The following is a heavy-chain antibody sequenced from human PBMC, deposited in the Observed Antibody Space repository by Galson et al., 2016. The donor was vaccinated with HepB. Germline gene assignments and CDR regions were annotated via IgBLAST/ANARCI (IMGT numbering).Heavy chain of an antibody. J-gene: IGHJ4*02. V-gene: IGHV3-7*03. D-gene: IGHD3-10*01. CDR2: IKQDGSEK. CDR3: ARFAVSTLTQTWLGYYFAS. Sequence: SLRLSCAASRFPFSSYWMSWVRQAPGKGLDWVANIKQDGSEKLYVDSLKGRFTISRDNAKNSLYLQMDRLRAEDTAVYHCARFAVSTLTQTWLGYYFASWGQGTLVTVSS. CDR1: RFPFSSYW.